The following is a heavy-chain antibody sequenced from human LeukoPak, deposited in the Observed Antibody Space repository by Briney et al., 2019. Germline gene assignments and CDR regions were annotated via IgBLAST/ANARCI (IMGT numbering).Heavy chain of an antibody. CDR1: GFTFSSYE. CDR2: ISSSGSTI. J-gene: IGHJ6*02. V-gene: IGHV3-48*03. Sequence: GGSLRLSCAASGFTFSSYEMNWVRQAPGKGLEGVSYISSSGSTIYYADSVKGRFTISRDNAKNSLYLQMNSLRAEDTAVYYCARDSPDYYGMDVWGQGTTVTVSS. CDR3: ARDSPDYYGMDV.